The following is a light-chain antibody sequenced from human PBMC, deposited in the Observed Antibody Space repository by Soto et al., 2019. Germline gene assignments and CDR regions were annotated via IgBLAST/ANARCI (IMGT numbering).Light chain of an antibody. CDR1: QDIRTE. CDR2: GTF. Sequence: AIQMTQSPSSLSASVGDRVTITCRASQDIRTELGWYQQKPGKAPRLLIYGTFSLQSGVPSRLSGSGSGTNFTLTISSLQPDDFATYYCLQDFKYPRTFGQGTKV. J-gene: IGKJ1*01. V-gene: IGKV1-6*01. CDR3: LQDFKYPRT.